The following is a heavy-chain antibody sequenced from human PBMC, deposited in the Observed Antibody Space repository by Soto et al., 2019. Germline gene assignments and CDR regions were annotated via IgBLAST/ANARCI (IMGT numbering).Heavy chain of an antibody. J-gene: IGHJ4*02. Sequence: QVQLLQSGAEVKKPGASVKVSCKASGYTFTSYGISWMRQAPGQGLEWMGWNSAYNCNTNYAQKLQGRVTMTTDTPTSTAYMELRSLKSDDTAVYYCARGTPGEGLGRTATFYVWGKETLVTDAS. CDR1: GYTFTSYG. CDR3: ARGTPGEGLGRTATFYV. V-gene: IGHV1-18*01. CDR2: NSAYNCNT. D-gene: IGHD3-10*01.